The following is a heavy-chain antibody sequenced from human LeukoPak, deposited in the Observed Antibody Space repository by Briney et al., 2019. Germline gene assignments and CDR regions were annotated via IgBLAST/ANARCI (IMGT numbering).Heavy chain of an antibody. D-gene: IGHD2-8*02. V-gene: IGHV4-59*01. Sequence: SETLSPTCTVPGCSIISYYWSWIRKPPGKGLGWIGYIFYIGSTNYNPSLKSRVTISVDTFKNQFCMKLSTVNAAATAVYYGARSGAMYAFDIWGQGKMVTVSS. CDR3: ARSGAMYAFDI. CDR1: GCSIISYY. J-gene: IGHJ3*02. CDR2: IFYIGST.